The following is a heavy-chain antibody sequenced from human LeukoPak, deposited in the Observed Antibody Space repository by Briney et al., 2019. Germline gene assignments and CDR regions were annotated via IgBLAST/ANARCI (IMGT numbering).Heavy chain of an antibody. V-gene: IGHV3-30*02. CDR3: ARVPSGYHNT. CDR1: GFTFSTYG. CDR2: IRYVGINK. Sequence: GGSLRLSCAASGFTFSTYGMHWVRQAPGKGLEWVSFIRYVGINKYYADSVKGRFTLSRDNSKNTLYLQMNSLRAEDTDVYYCARVPSGYHNTWGQGTLVTVSS. D-gene: IGHD5-12*01. J-gene: IGHJ4*02.